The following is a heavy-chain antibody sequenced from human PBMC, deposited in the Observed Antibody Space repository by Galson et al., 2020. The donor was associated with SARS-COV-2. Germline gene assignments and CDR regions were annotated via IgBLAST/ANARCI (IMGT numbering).Heavy chain of an antibody. CDR1: GFTFSSYW. V-gene: IGHV3-7*03. CDR3: ASTSSSSWEFDY. Sequence: GESLKISCEASGFTFSSYWMSWVRQAPGKGLEWVANIKQDGSEKYYVDSVKGRFTISRDNAKNSLYLQMNSLRAEDTAVYYCASTSSSSWEFDYWGQGTLVTVSS. CDR2: IKQDGSEK. J-gene: IGHJ4*02. D-gene: IGHD6-13*01.